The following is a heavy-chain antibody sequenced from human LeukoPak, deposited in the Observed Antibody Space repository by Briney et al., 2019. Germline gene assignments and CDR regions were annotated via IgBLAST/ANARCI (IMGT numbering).Heavy chain of an antibody. V-gene: IGHV3-33*01. CDR3: ARAHSSTWSYFDF. CDR1: GFTFIYYG. J-gene: IGHJ4*02. D-gene: IGHD6-13*01. Sequence: PGGSLRLSCAASGFTFIYYGMHWVRQAPGKGLEWVAVIWYDGSNKYYADSVKGRFTISRDNSRNTLYLQMNSLRAEDTAVYYCARAHSSTWSYFDFWGQGTLVTVSS. CDR2: IWYDGSNK.